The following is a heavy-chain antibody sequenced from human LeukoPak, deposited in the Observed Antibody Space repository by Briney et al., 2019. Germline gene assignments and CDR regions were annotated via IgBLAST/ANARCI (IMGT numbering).Heavy chain of an antibody. CDR3: ARGHYSFDS. CDR1: GFTFTDYY. J-gene: IGHJ4*02. V-gene: IGHV3-11*01. Sequence: GGSLRLSCAASGFTFTDYYMTWIRQAPGKGLEWISYIDPSTTNIGYADSVEGRFTISRDNAKSSLYLQMDSLRAEDAALYYCARGHYSFDSWGQGALVTVSS. CDR2: IDPSTTNI.